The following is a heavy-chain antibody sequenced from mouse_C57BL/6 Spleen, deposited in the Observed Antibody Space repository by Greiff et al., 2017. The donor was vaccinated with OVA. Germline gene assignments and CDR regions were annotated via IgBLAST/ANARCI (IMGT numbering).Heavy chain of an antibody. D-gene: IGHD1-1*01. Sequence: EVQGVESGGGLVKPGGSLKLSCAASGFTFSDYGMHWVRQAPEKGLEWVAYISSGSSTIYYADTVKGRFTISRDNAKNTLFLQMTSLRSEDTAMYYCARRGCFTTVVATDYYAMDYWGQGTSGTVSS. J-gene: IGHJ4*01. V-gene: IGHV5-17*01. CDR3: ARRGCFTTVVATDYYAMDY. CDR1: GFTFSDYG. CDR2: ISSGSSTI.